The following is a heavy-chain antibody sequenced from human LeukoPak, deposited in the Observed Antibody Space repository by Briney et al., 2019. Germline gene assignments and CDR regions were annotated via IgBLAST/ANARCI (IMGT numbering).Heavy chain of an antibody. Sequence: PSETLSLTCTVSGGSIGTYYWSWIRQPAGKGLEWIGRIFTTGGANYNPSLKSRVTMSVDTSKNQFSLKLSSVTAADTAVYYCAREVGIAAVKIDYWGQGTLVTVSS. CDR1: GGSIGTYY. V-gene: IGHV4-4*07. CDR3: AREVGIAAVKIDY. J-gene: IGHJ4*02. CDR2: IFTTGGA. D-gene: IGHD6-13*01.